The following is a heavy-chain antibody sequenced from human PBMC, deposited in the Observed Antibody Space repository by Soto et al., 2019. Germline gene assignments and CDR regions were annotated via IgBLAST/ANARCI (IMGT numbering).Heavy chain of an antibody. D-gene: IGHD5-18*01. CDR3: ARGRGYSYY. V-gene: IGHV4-59*01. Sequence: QVQLQESGPGLVKPSETLSLTCTVSGGSISSYYWSWIRQPPGKGLEWIGYIYYSGGTNYNPSLKSRVTISVDTSKNQFSLKLGSVTAADTAVYYCARGRGYSYYWGQGTLVTVSS. CDR2: IYYSGGT. J-gene: IGHJ4*02. CDR1: GGSISSYY.